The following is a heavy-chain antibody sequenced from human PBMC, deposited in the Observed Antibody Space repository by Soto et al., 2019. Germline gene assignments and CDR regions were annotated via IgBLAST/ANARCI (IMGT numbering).Heavy chain of an antibody. CDR3: ARGRGYNWNSVH. V-gene: IGHV1-3*01. J-gene: IGHJ4*02. CDR2: INAGNGNT. CDR1: GYTFTSYA. Sequence: QVQLVQSGAEVKKPGASVKVSCKASGYTFTSYAMHWVRQAPGQRLEWMGWINAGNGNTKYSQKFQGRVTITRDTSASTAYMELSSLRSEDTAVEYCARGRGYNWNSVHWGQGTLVTVYS. D-gene: IGHD1-7*01.